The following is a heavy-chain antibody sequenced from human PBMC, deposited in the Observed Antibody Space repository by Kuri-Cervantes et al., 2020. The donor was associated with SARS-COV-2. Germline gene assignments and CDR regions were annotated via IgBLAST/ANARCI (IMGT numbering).Heavy chain of an antibody. CDR1: GASISSSTYY. Sequence: GSLRLSCTVSGASISSSTYYWGWIRQSPGKGLEWLGSIYESGDTYYSSSLKSRVTISVDTSKNQFSLKLSSVTAADTAVYYCARLYYDILTGYYRHYFDYWGQGTLVTVSS. V-gene: IGHV4-39*01. J-gene: IGHJ4*02. CDR3: ARLYYDILTGYYRHYFDY. CDR2: IYESGDT. D-gene: IGHD3-9*01.